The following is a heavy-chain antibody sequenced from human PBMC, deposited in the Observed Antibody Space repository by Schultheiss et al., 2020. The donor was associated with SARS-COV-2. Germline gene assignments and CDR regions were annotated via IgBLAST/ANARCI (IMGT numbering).Heavy chain of an antibody. CDR1: GFTFDDYA. CDR2: ISWNSGSI. Sequence: GGSLRLSCAASGFTFDDYAMHWVRQAPWKGLEWVSGISWNSGSIGYADSVKGRFTISRDNAKNSLYLQMNSLRAEDTALYYCARDSRSSEMWFDPWGQGTLVTVSS. CDR3: ARDSRSSEMWFDP. J-gene: IGHJ5*02. V-gene: IGHV3-9*01. D-gene: IGHD3-22*01.